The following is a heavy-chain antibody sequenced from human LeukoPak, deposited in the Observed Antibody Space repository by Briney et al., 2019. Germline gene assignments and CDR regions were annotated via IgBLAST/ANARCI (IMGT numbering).Heavy chain of an antibody. CDR3: ARIPGIAIFDY. V-gene: IGHV4-59*12. Sequence: SETLSLTCTVSGGSISSYYWSWIRQPPGKGLEWIGYIYYSGSTNYNPSLKSRVTISVDTSKNQFSLKLSSVTAADTAVYYCARIPGIAIFDYWGQGTLVTVSS. CDR1: GGSISSYY. J-gene: IGHJ4*02. CDR2: IYYSGST. D-gene: IGHD6-13*01.